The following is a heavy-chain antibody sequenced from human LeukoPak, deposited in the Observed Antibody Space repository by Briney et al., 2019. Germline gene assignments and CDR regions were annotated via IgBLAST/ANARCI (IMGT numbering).Heavy chain of an antibody. D-gene: IGHD3-22*01. CDR2: ISGSGGNT. CDR3: AKDGRRISMIGVVRRGHYFDY. J-gene: IGHJ4*02. V-gene: IGHV3-23*01. CDR1: GFTFSSYG. Sequence: GGTLGLSCAASGFTFSSYGMSWVRQAPGKGLEWVSSISGSGGNTYYRDSVKGRFTISRDNSKNTLYLQMNSLRAEDTAIYDCAKDGRRISMIGVVRRGHYFDYWGQGALVTVSS.